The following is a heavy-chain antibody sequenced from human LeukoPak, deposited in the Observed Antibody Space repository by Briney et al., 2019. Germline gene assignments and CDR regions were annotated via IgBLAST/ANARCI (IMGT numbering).Heavy chain of an antibody. D-gene: IGHD5-12*01. V-gene: IGHV4-4*09. CDR1: GDSITGHY. Sequence: SETLSLTCSVSGDSITGHYLTWIRQPPGKGLEWIGYIYTSGSTNYNPSLKSRVTISVDTSKNQFSLKLSSVTAADTAVYYCARQEVAHGDNWFDSWGQGTLVTVSS. CDR3: ARQEVAHGDNWFDS. CDR2: IYTSGST. J-gene: IGHJ5*01.